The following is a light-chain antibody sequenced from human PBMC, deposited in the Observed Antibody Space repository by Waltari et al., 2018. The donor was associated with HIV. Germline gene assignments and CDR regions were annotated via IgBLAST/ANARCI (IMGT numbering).Light chain of an antibody. CDR2: WAS. Sequence: DIVMTQSPDSLAVSLGGRATINCKSSQSVFYSSNNKNYLAWYQQKPRQPPKLLIYWASTRESGVPDRFSGSGSGTDFTLTISSLQAEDVAVYFCQQYSSVPPTFGQGTKVEIK. CDR1: QSVFYSSNNKNY. J-gene: IGKJ1*01. CDR3: QQYSSVPPT. V-gene: IGKV4-1*01.